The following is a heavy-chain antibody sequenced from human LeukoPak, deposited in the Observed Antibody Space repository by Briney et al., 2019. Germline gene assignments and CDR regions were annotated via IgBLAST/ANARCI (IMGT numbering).Heavy chain of an antibody. V-gene: IGHV3-23*01. D-gene: IGHD7-27*01. Sequence: GGSLRLSCAASGFSFSSYAVSWVRQAPGKGLEWVSGIGDGGGRTYYADSVKGRFTISRDDSKNTLYLQMNSLRAEDTAVYYCAKVQLGIGVDYWGQGTLVTVSS. CDR2: IGDGGGRT. CDR3: AKVQLGIGVDY. CDR1: GFSFSSYA. J-gene: IGHJ4*02.